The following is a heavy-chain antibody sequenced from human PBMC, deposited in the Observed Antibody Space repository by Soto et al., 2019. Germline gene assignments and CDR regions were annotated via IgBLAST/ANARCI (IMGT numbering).Heavy chain of an antibody. J-gene: IGHJ4*02. V-gene: IGHV1-69*13. CDR3: ASRISRWTHMIVVAPFDY. CDR1: GGTFSSYA. D-gene: IGHD3-22*01. Sequence: ASVNVSCKASGGTFSSYAISWVRQAPGQGLEWMGGIIPIFGTANYAQKFQGRVTITADESTSTAYMGLSSLRSEDTAVYYCASRISRWTHMIVVAPFDYWGQGTLVTVSS. CDR2: IIPIFGTA.